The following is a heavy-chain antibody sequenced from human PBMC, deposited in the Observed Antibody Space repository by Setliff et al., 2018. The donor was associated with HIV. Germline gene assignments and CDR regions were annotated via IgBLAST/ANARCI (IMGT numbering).Heavy chain of an antibody. CDR2: TIPISGTA. J-gene: IGHJ5*02. D-gene: IGHD2-2*01. CDR1: GGTFSNYG. Sequence: SVKVSCKASGGTFSNYGMSWVRQAPGQGLEWMGGTIPISGTANYAQKFQGRVTITTDESTSTAYMELSGLRSEDTAVYYCARDFGGYCSSMSCPGLFDPWGQGTLVTVSS. CDR3: ARDFGGYCSSMSCPGLFDP. V-gene: IGHV1-69*05.